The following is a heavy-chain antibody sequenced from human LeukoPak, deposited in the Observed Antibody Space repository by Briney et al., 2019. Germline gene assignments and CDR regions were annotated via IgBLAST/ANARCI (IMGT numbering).Heavy chain of an antibody. CDR1: GYTFTGYY. CDR2: IIPIFGTA. D-gene: IGHD5-12*01. CDR3: ARAVEATQGSSGYYYYMDV. V-gene: IGHV1-69*13. J-gene: IGHJ6*03. Sequence: GASVKVSCKASGYTFTGYYMHWVRQAPGQGLEWMGGIIPIFGTANYAQKFQGRVTITADESTSTAYMELSSLTSEDTAVYYCARAVEATQGSSGYYYYMDVWGKGTTVTVSS.